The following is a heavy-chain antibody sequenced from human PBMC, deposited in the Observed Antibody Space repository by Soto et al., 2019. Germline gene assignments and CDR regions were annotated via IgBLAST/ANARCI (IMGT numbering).Heavy chain of an antibody. V-gene: IGHV4-31*03. D-gene: IGHD3-10*01. CDR1: GGSISSGGYY. CDR3: ARIRFGELLVVFDY. Sequence: QVPLQESGPGLVKPSQTLSLTCTVSGGSISSGGYYWSWIRQHPGKGLEWIGYIYYSGSTYYNPSLKSRVTISVDTSKNQFSLKLSSVTAADTAVYYCARIRFGELLVVFDYWGQGTLVTVSS. CDR2: IYYSGST. J-gene: IGHJ4*02.